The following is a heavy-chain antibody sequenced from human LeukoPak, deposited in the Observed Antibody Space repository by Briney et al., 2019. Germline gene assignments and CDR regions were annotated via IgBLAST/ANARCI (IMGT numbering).Heavy chain of an antibody. J-gene: IGHJ4*02. V-gene: IGHV3-7*03. Sequence: GGSLRLSCAASGFIFSSYWMSWVRQAPGKGLEWVANIKQDGSEKYYVDSVKGRFTISRDNAKNSLYLQMNSLRAEDTAVYYCARDVLYDSSDYWGQGTLVTVSS. CDR3: ARDVLYDSSDY. CDR2: IKQDGSEK. CDR1: GFIFSSYW. D-gene: IGHD3-22*01.